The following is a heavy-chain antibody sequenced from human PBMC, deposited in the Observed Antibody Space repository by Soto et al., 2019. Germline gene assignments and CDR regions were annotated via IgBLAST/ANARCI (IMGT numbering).Heavy chain of an antibody. CDR3: ARKGSWFSDPFDY. CDR1: GFTVSSNY. D-gene: IGHD3-9*01. V-gene: IGHV3-53*04. Sequence: GGSLRLSCAASGFTVSSNYMSWVRQAPGKGLEWVSVIYSGGSTYYADSVKGRFTISRHNSKNTLYLQMNSLRAEDTAVYYCARKGSWFSDPFDYWGQGTLVTVSS. CDR2: IYSGGST. J-gene: IGHJ4*02.